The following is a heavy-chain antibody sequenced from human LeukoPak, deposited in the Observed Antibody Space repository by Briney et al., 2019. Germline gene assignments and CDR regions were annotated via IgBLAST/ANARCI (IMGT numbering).Heavy chain of an antibody. CDR3: ARHQGRYGDYAEVWFDP. CDR1: GYSFTSYW. V-gene: IGHV5-51*01. J-gene: IGHJ5*02. Sequence: GESLKISCKGSGYSFTSYWIGWVRQMTGKGLEWMGIIYPGDSDTRYSPSFQGQVTISADKSISTAYLQWSSLKASDTAMYYCARHQGRYGDYAEVWFDPWGQGTLVTVSS. CDR2: IYPGDSDT. D-gene: IGHD4-17*01.